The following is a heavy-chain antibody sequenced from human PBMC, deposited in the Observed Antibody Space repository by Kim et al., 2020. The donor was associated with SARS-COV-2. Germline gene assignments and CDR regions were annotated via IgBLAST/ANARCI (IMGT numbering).Heavy chain of an antibody. CDR2: VYYSGST. D-gene: IGHD5-12*01. V-gene: IGHV4-39*01. J-gene: IGHJ4*02. Sequence: SETLSLTCSVSGASLSSISHYWGWIRQPPGKGLEWIGSVYYSGSTYYNPSLKSPVTISIDTSKNQFSLKLSSVTATDTAVYYCARRRNSGYDFDYWGQG. CDR1: GASLSSISHY. CDR3: ARRRNSGYDFDY.